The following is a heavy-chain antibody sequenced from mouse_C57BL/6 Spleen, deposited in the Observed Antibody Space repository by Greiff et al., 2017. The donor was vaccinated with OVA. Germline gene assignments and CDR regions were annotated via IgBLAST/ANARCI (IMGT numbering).Heavy chain of an antibody. CDR1: GYTFTDYN. D-gene: IGHD1-1*01. Sequence: VQLQQSGPELVKPGASVKIPCKASGYTFTDYNMDWVKQSHGKSLEWIGDINPNNGGTIYNQKFKGKATLTVDKSSSTAYMELRSLTSEDTAGYYCARSYYYGSGYFDVWGTGTTVTVSS. V-gene: IGHV1-18*01. CDR2: INPNNGGT. CDR3: ARSYYYGSGYFDV. J-gene: IGHJ1*03.